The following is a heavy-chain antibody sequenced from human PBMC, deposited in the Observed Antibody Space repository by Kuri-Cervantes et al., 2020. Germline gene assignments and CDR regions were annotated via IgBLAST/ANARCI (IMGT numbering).Heavy chain of an antibody. CDR2: FDPEDGET. Sequence: ASVKVSCKVSGYTLTELSMHWVRQAPGKGLEWMGGFDPEDGETIYAQKFQGRVTMTEDTSTDTAYMELSSLRSEDTAVYYCAKDHGSGWYPDYWGQGNLVTVSS. D-gene: IGHD6-19*01. CDR1: GYTLTELS. V-gene: IGHV1-24*01. J-gene: IGHJ4*02. CDR3: AKDHGSGWYPDY.